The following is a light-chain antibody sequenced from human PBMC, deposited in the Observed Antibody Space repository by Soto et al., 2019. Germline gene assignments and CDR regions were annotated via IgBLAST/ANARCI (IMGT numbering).Light chain of an antibody. Sequence: EIVLTQSPGTLSLSPGERATLSCRASQSVSSSYLAWYQQKPGQAPRPLIYGASSRATGIPDRFSGSGSGTDFTLSISRREPEDFAVYYCQQYGSSHYTFGQGTKLEIK. J-gene: IGKJ2*01. CDR3: QQYGSSHYT. V-gene: IGKV3-20*01. CDR1: QSVSSSY. CDR2: GAS.